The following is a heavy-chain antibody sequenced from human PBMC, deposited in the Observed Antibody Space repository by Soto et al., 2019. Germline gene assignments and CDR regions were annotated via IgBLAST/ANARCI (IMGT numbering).Heavy chain of an antibody. J-gene: IGHJ4*02. V-gene: IGHV3-74*03. D-gene: IGHD6-13*01. CDR2: INSDGTST. CDR3: AREGASSWFYFDY. Sequence: EVQLVESGGGLVQPGGSLRLSCAASGFTFSGYWMHWVRQAPGKRLVWVARINSDGTSTMYADSVKGRFTISRDNAKNTVYLQMNSLRAEDTAVYYCAREGASSWFYFDYWGQGTLVAASS. CDR1: GFTFSGYW.